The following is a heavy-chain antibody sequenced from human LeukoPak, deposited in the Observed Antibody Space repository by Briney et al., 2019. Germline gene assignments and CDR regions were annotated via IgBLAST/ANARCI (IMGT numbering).Heavy chain of an antibody. J-gene: IGHJ4*02. CDR1: GFTFSSYA. CDR2: TSGPGGSR. CDR3: AKKVGLVSAPLYYFDL. V-gene: IGHV3-23*01. D-gene: IGHD6-6*01. Sequence: GGSLRLSCAASGFTFSSYAMSWVRQAPGKGLEWVSATSGPGGSRDYADSVKGRFTISRNNSKNTLYLQMNSLRAEDTAIYYCAKKVGLVSAPLYYFDLWGQGTLVTVSS.